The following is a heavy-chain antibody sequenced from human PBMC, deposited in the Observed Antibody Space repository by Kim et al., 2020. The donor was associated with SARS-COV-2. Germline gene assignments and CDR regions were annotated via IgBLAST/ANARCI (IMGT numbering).Heavy chain of an antibody. CDR1: GFTFSSYA. D-gene: IGHD3-22*01. Sequence: GGSPRLSCAASGFTFSSYAMSWVRQAPGKGLEWVSAISGSGGSTYYADSVKGRFTISRDNSKNTLYLQMNSLRAEDTAVYYCAKDYWRRTASLTMIVVVTPPFDYWGQGTLVTVSS. CDR3: AKDYWRRTASLTMIVVVTPPFDY. V-gene: IGHV3-23*01. CDR2: ISGSGGST. J-gene: IGHJ4*02.